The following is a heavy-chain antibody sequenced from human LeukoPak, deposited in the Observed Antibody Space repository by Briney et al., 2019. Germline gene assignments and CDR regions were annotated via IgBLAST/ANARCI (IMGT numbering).Heavy chain of an antibody. V-gene: IGHV1-69*13. CDR1: GGTFSSYA. Sequence: GASVKVSCKAFGGTFSSYASSWVRQAPGQGLEWMGGIIPIFGTANYAQKFQGRVTITADESTSTAYMELSSLRSEDTAVYYCARVTMVRGGNWFDPWGQGTLVTVSS. D-gene: IGHD3-10*01. J-gene: IGHJ5*02. CDR2: IIPIFGTA. CDR3: ARVTMVRGGNWFDP.